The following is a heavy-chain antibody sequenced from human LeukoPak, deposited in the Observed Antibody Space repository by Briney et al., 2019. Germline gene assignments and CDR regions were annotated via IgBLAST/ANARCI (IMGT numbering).Heavy chain of an antibody. V-gene: IGHV3-11*04. CDR1: GFTISDYY. CDR3: ARVPRSIVGATGAFDI. Sequence: GGSLRLSCAASGFTISDYYMSWIRQAPGKGLEWVSYISSSGSTIYYADSVKGRFTISRDNAKNSLYLQMNSLRAEDTAVYYCARVPRSIVGATGAFDIWGQGTMVTVSS. D-gene: IGHD1-26*01. CDR2: ISSSGSTI. J-gene: IGHJ3*02.